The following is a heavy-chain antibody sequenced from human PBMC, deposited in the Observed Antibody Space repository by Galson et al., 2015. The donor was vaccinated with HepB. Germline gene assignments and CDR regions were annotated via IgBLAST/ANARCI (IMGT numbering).Heavy chain of an antibody. CDR2: ISYDGSNK. CDR3: AKDYRQDIVVVPAANKTN. J-gene: IGHJ4*02. Sequence: SLRLSCAASGFTFSSYGMHWVRQAPGKGLEWVAVISYDGSNKYYADSVKGRFSISRDNSKNTLYLQMNSLRAEDTAVYYCAKDYRQDIVVVPAANKTNWGQGTLVTVSS. V-gene: IGHV3-30*18. CDR1: GFTFSSYG. D-gene: IGHD2-2*01.